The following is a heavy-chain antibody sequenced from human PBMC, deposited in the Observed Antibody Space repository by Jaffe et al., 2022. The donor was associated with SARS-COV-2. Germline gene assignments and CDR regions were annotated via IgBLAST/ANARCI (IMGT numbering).Heavy chain of an antibody. CDR3: AREDYGSGSYSNWFDP. CDR1: GGSISSGSYY. CDR2: IYTSGST. V-gene: IGHV4-61*02. D-gene: IGHD3-10*01. J-gene: IGHJ5*02. Sequence: QVQLQESGPGLVKPSQTLSLTCTVSGGSISSGSYYWSWIRQPAGKGLEWIGRIYTSGSTNYNPSLKSRVTISVDTSKNQFSLKLSSVTAADTAVYYCAREDYGSGSYSNWFDPWGQGTLVTVSS.